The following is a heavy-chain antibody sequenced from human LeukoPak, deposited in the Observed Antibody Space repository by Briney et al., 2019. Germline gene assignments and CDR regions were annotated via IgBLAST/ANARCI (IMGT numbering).Heavy chain of an antibody. CDR1: GGSFSGYY. V-gene: IGHV4-34*01. D-gene: IGHD3-22*01. Sequence: SETLSLTCAVYGGSFSGYYWSWIRQPPGKGLEWIGEINHSGSTNYNPSLTSRVTISVDTSKNQFSLKLSSVTAADTAVYYCASFRFRGYQARGYYHYMDVWGKGTTVTVSS. J-gene: IGHJ6*03. CDR3: ASFRFRGYQARGYYHYMDV. CDR2: INHSGST.